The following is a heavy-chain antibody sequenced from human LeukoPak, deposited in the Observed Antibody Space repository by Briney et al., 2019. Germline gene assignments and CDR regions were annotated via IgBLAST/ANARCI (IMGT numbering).Heavy chain of an antibody. V-gene: IGHV4-34*01. CDR1: GGSFSGYY. D-gene: IGHD2-2*01. CDR3: ARIPTNAVPAAHNGFDI. Sequence: PSETLSLTCAVYGGSFSGYYWTWIRQPPGKGLEWIGEINHRRSTYYNPSLRCRVTISVDTSKNQFSLKLSSVTAADTAVYYCARIPTNAVPAAHNGFDIWGQGTMLTVSS. CDR2: INHRRST. J-gene: IGHJ3*02.